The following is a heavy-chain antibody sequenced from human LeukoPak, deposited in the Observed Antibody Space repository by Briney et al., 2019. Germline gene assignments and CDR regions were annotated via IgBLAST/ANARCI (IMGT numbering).Heavy chain of an antibody. V-gene: IGHV1-24*01. CDR2: FDPEDGET. CDR3: ATFSSSRPQYWYFDL. CDR1: GYTLTELS. Sequence: ASVKVSCKVSGYTLTELSMHWVRQAPGKGLEWMGGFDPEDGETIYAQKFQGRVTMTEDTSTDTAYMELSSLRSEDTAVYYCATFSSSRPQYWYFDLWGRGTLVTVSS. J-gene: IGHJ2*01. D-gene: IGHD6-6*01.